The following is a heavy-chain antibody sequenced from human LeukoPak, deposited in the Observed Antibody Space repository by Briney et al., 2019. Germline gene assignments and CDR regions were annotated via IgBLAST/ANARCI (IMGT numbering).Heavy chain of an antibody. D-gene: IGHD3-3*01. V-gene: IGHV4-59*12. J-gene: IGHJ5*02. CDR2: IYYSGST. CDR1: GGSISSYY. Sequence: SETLSLTCTVSGGSISSYYWSWIRQPPGKGLEWIGYIYYSGSTNYNPSLKSRVTIPVDTSKNQFSLKLSSVTAADTAVYYCARDRSGYINWFDPWGQGTLVTVSS. CDR3: ARDRSGYINWFDP.